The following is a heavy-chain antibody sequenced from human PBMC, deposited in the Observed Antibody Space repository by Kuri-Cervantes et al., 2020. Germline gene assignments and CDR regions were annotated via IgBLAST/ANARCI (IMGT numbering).Heavy chain of an antibody. CDR1: GGSISSYY. V-gene: IGHV4-59*08. J-gene: IGHJ4*02. Sequence: GSLRLSCTVSGGSISSYYWSWIRQPPGKGLEWIGYIYYSGSTNYNPSLKSRVTISVDTSKNQFSLRLNSVTAADTAVYYCARHYYYGSGSYRPVFSVYYFDHWGQGTLVTVSS. CDR3: ARHYYYGSGSYRPVFSVYYFDH. D-gene: IGHD3-10*01. CDR2: IYYSGST.